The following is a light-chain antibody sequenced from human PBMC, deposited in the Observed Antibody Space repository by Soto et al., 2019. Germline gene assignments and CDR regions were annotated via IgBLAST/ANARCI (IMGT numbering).Light chain of an antibody. Sequence: DIQMTQSPSTLSASVGDRVTITCRASQTINTWLAWYQQKPGKAPNLLIYKASSLEGGVPSRFSGSGSGTEFTLTITSLQPDDFATYYCQQYNSYPLTVGGGTKVDIK. V-gene: IGKV1-5*03. CDR2: KAS. J-gene: IGKJ4*01. CDR1: QTINTW. CDR3: QQYNSYPLT.